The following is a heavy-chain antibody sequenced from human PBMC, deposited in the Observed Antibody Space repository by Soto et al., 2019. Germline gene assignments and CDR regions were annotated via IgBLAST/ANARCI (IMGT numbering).Heavy chain of an antibody. CDR2: IYYSGST. CDR1: GGSVSSGSYY. Sequence: SETLSLTCTVSGGSVSSGSYYWSWIRQPPGKGLEWIGYIYYSGSTNYNPSLKSRVTISVDTSENQFSLKLTSVTAADTAVYYCARDKITGLFDYWGQGTLVTVSS. CDR3: ARDKITGLFDY. J-gene: IGHJ4*02. D-gene: IGHD2-8*02. V-gene: IGHV4-61*01.